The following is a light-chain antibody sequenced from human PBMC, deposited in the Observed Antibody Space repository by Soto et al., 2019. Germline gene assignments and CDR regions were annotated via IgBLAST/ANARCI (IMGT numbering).Light chain of an antibody. CDR1: QSVTWY. J-gene: IGKJ4*01. CDR3: QQRTNWLT. Sequence: EIELTQSPATLSLSPGERATLSCRASQSVTWYLAWYQQKPGQAPRLLIYDATNRATGIPARFSGSGSGTDFTLTISSLEPEDFAVYYCQQRTNWLTFGGGTRVEI. CDR2: DAT. V-gene: IGKV3-11*01.